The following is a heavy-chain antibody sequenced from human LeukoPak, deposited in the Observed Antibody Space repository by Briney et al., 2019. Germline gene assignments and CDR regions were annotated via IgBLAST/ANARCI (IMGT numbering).Heavy chain of an antibody. CDR3: ARDREVVAAADPYNWFDP. D-gene: IGHD2-15*01. Sequence: GGSLRLSCAASGFTFSSYEMNWVRQAPGKGLEWVSYISSSGSTIYYADSVKGRFTISRDNAKNSLYLQMNSLRAEDTAVYYCARDREVVAAADPYNWFDPWGPGTLVTVSS. CDR2: ISSSGSTI. V-gene: IGHV3-48*03. J-gene: IGHJ5*02. CDR1: GFTFSSYE.